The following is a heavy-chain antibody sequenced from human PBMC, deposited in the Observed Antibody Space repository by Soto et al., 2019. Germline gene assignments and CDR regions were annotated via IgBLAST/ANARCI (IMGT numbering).Heavy chain of an antibody. V-gene: IGHV4-39*01. D-gene: IGHD3-22*01. Sequence: QLQLQESGPGLVKPSETLSLTCTVSGGSISSSSYYWGWIRQPPGKGLEWIGSIYYSGSTYYNPSHKSRVTTSVDTAKIQFSRKLSSVTAADTAVYYCARQKHYYDSSGYPGQFDSLGQGTLVTGPS. CDR2: IYYSGST. CDR1: GGSISSSSYY. J-gene: IGHJ4*02. CDR3: ARQKHYYDSSGYPGQFDS.